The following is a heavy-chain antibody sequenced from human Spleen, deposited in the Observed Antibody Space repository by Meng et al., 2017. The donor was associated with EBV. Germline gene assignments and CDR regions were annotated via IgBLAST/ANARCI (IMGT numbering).Heavy chain of an antibody. CDR3: ASGSGGNFDF. CDR1: GGSSSSGTYY. V-gene: IGHV4-30-4*01. CDR2: IYHNGDT. Sequence: VQLQESGPGLVKPSQPLSLTCSVSGGSSSSGTYYWSWIRQPPGRGLEWIGYIYHNGDTYYSPSLQSRLTISVDTSKNQFSLKMSSVTAADTAVYFCASGSGGNFDFWGQGTLVTVSS. J-gene: IGHJ4*02. D-gene: IGHD3-16*01.